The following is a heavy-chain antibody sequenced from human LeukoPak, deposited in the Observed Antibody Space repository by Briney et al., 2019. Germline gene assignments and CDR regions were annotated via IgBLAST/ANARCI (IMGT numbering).Heavy chain of an antibody. CDR1: GFTFSAYG. CDR3: AVEYNSSPYAFDI. Sequence: PGRSLRLSCAASGFTFSAYGIHWVRQAPGKGLEWVAVIWYDGSNKYYADSVKGRFTISRDNSKHTLYLPMNSLRVEDTAVYYCAVEYNSSPYAFDIWGQGTKVTVSS. CDR2: IWYDGSNK. D-gene: IGHD2/OR15-2a*01. J-gene: IGHJ3*02. V-gene: IGHV3-33*01.